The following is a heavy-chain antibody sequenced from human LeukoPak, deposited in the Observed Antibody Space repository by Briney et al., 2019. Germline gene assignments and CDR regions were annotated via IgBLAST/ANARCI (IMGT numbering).Heavy chain of an antibody. Sequence: SETLSLTCTVSAGSISSSSYYWGGIRQPPGKVLEWVGSIYYSGSTYYNPSLKSRVTISVDTSKNKFSLKLSSVTAAATAVYYCARDSADLGYYDFWSGSSGFDPWGQGTLVTVSS. D-gene: IGHD3-3*01. J-gene: IGHJ5*02. CDR2: IYYSGST. CDR1: AGSISSSSYY. V-gene: IGHV4-39*02. CDR3: ARDSADLGYYDFWSGSSGFDP.